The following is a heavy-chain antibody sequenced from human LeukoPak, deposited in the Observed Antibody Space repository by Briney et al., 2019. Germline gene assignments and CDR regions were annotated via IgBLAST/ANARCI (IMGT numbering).Heavy chain of an antibody. CDR1: GGTFSSYA. Sequence: SVKVSCKASGGTFSSYAIGWVRQAPGQGLEWMGGIIPIFGTANYAQKFQGRVTITADKSTSTAYMELSSLRSEDTAVYYCARVEYYDSSPDAFDIWGQGTMVTVSS. CDR3: ARVEYYDSSPDAFDI. CDR2: IIPIFGTA. J-gene: IGHJ3*02. V-gene: IGHV1-69*06. D-gene: IGHD3-22*01.